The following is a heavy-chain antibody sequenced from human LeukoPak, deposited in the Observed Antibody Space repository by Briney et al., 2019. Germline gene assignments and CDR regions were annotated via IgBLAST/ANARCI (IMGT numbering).Heavy chain of an antibody. CDR2: IYSGGST. D-gene: IGHD6-13*01. J-gene: IGHJ6*03. Sequence: GGSLRLSCAASGFTVSSNYMSWVRQAPGKGLEWVSVIYSGGSTYYADSVKGRFTISRDNSKNTLYLQMNSLRAEDTAVYYCARSYRQQRAPNPPYYYYYMDVWGKGTTVTISS. CDR1: GFTVSSNY. CDR3: ARSYRQQRAPNPPYYYYYMDV. V-gene: IGHV3-66*01.